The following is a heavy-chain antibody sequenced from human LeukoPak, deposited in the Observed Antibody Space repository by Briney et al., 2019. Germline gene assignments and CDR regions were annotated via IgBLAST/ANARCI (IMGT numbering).Heavy chain of an antibody. CDR1: GGSISSGGYY. V-gene: IGHV4-31*03. D-gene: IGHD1-26*01. Sequence: SETLSLTCTVSGGSISSGGYYWSWIRQHPGKGLEWIGYIYYSGSTYYNPSLKSRVTISVDTSKNQFSLKLSSMTAADTAVYYCARGEWELPYYFDYWGQGTLVTVSS. J-gene: IGHJ4*02. CDR2: IYYSGST. CDR3: ARGEWELPYYFDY.